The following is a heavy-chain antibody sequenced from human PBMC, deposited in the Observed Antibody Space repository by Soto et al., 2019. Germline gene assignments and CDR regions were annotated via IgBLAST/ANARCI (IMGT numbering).Heavy chain of an antibody. D-gene: IGHD3-3*01. CDR2: MNPNSGNT. J-gene: IGHJ6*04. CDR1: GYTFTSYD. V-gene: IGHV1-8*01. CDR3: ARGSPPVLRFLEWPDPSPMGA. Sequence: ASVKVSCKASGYTFTSYDINWVRQATGQGLEWMGWMNPNSGNTGYAQKFQGRATMTRNTSISTAYMELSSLRSEDTAVYYCARGSPPVLRFLEWPDPSPMGAWGKGTTVTVSS.